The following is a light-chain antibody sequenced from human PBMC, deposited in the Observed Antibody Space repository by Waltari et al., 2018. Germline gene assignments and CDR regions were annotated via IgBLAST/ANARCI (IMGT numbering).Light chain of an antibody. Sequence: SYELTQPPSVSVSPGQTARITCSGDALPKQYAYWYQQKPGQAPVLLIYEDTERPSGIPERVSGSSSGTTVTLTISRVQAEDEADYYCQSSDSSRPFVIFGGGTKLTVL. V-gene: IGLV3-25*03. CDR3: QSSDSSRPFVI. CDR1: ALPKQY. J-gene: IGLJ2*01. CDR2: EDT.